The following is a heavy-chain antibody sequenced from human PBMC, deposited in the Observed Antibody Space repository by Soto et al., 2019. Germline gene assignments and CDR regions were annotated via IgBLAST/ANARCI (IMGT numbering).Heavy chain of an antibody. V-gene: IGHV4-59*08. Sequence: SWTPFPPPSFSWGPISCFYLSLDRQPPGKGLEWIGYIYYSGSTNYNPSLKSRVTISVDTSKNQFSLKLSSVTAADTAVYYCARGLDYGDYLDYWGQGTLVTVSS. D-gene: IGHD4-17*01. CDR3: ARGLDYGDYLDY. J-gene: IGHJ4*02. CDR2: IYYSGST. CDR1: WGPISCFY.